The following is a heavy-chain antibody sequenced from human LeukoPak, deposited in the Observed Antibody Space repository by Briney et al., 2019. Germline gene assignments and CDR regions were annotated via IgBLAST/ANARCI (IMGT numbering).Heavy chain of an antibody. D-gene: IGHD5/OR15-5a*01. CDR3: AKDFVYDDVDF. CDR1: GITFSAYG. CDR2: ISGSGTST. V-gene: IGHV3-23*01. J-gene: IGHJ4*02. Sequence: GGSLGLSCAASGITFSAYGMSWVRQAPGKGLEWVSTISGSGTSTYYADSVKGRFTISRDNSKNTLYLQMNSLRAEDTAVYYCAKDFVYDDVDFWGQGTLVTVSS.